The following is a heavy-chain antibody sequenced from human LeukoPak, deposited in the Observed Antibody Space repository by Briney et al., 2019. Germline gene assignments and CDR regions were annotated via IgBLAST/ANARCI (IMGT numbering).Heavy chain of an antibody. CDR3: ASRKKGMASAGFDY. Sequence: GESLKISCKGSGYSFTNYWIGWVRQMPGKGLEWMGIIYPGDSDTKYSPSFQGQVTISAEKSISTAYLQWSSLKASDTALYYCASRKKGMASAGFDYWGQGTLVTVSS. J-gene: IGHJ4*02. CDR1: GYSFTNYW. D-gene: IGHD5-24*01. CDR2: IYPGDSDT. V-gene: IGHV5-51*03.